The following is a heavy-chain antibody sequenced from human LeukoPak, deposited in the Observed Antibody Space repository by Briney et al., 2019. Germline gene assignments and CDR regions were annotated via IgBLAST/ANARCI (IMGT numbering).Heavy chain of an antibody. J-gene: IGHJ4*02. Sequence: PSETLSLTCTVSGGSISSYCWSWIRQPPGKGLEWIGYIFYSGSTNYNPSLKSRVTISVDTSKNQFSLKLSSVTAADTAVYYCVRSDDFWSGYYGYWGQGTVVTVSS. CDR1: GGSISSYC. V-gene: IGHV4-59*01. CDR3: VRSDDFWSGYYGY. D-gene: IGHD3-3*01. CDR2: IFYSGST.